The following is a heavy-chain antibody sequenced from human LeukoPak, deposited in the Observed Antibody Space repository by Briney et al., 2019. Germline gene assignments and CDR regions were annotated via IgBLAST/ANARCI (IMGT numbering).Heavy chain of an antibody. D-gene: IGHD3-3*01. V-gene: IGHV1-2*02. Sequence: ASVKVSCKASGGTFSSYAISWVRQAPGQGLEWMGWINPNSGGTNYAQKFQGRVTMTRDTSISTAYMELSRLRADDTAVYYCATIFGVAPYGMDVWGQGTTVTVSS. J-gene: IGHJ6*02. CDR3: ATIFGVAPYGMDV. CDR1: GGTFSSYA. CDR2: INPNSGGT.